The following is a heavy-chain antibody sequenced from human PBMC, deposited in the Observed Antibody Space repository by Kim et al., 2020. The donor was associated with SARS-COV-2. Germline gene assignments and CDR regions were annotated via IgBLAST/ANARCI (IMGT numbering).Heavy chain of an antibody. V-gene: IGHV3-30*04. CDR1: GFTFSSYA. CDR3: ARDGNPYSGSYLDY. CDR2: ISYDGSNK. Sequence: GGSLRLSCAASGFTFSSYAMHWVRQAPGKGLEWVAVISYDGSNKYYADSVKGRFTISRDNSKNTLYLQMNSLRAEDTAVYYCARDGNPYSGSYLDYWGQGTLVTVSS. J-gene: IGHJ4*02. D-gene: IGHD1-26*01.